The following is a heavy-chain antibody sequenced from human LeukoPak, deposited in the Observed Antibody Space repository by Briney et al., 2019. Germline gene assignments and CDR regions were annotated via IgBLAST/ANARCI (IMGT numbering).Heavy chain of an antibody. D-gene: IGHD3-22*01. V-gene: IGHV3-23*01. Sequence: GGSLRLSCAASGFTFASYAMTWVPQAPGKGLEWFSAISGSGGSTDYADSVKGRFTISRDNYKNTLYLQMNSLRAEDTAVYYCARDSGIYDSSGYYGLSYYGMDVWGQGTTVTVSS. CDR2: ISGSGGST. CDR1: GFTFASYA. CDR3: ARDSGIYDSSGYYGLSYYGMDV. J-gene: IGHJ6*02.